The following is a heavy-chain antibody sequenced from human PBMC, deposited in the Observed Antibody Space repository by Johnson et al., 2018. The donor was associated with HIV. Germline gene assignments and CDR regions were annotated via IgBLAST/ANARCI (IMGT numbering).Heavy chain of an antibody. CDR3: ARPNFLYENDAFDI. D-gene: IGHD2-2*02. Sequence: VQLVESGGGLVQPGGSLRLSCAASGFTFSSYWMHWVRQAPGKGLVWVSRINSDGSSTSYADSVKGRFTISRDNAKNTLYLQMNSLRAEDTAVYYCARPNFLYENDAFDICGQGTMVTVSS. CDR2: INSDGSST. CDR1: GFTFSSYW. V-gene: IGHV3-74*02. J-gene: IGHJ3*02.